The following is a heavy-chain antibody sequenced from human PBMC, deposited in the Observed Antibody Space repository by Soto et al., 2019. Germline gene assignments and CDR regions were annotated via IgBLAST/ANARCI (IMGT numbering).Heavy chain of an antibody. D-gene: IGHD6-13*01. CDR2: IYYCGST. CDR1: GGSISSGGYY. Sequence: QVQLQESGPGLVKPSQTLSLTCTVSGGSISSGGYYWSWIRQHPGKGLEWIGYIYYCGSTYYNPSLKSRVPIPVEPSESQFSLQLSSVTAADTAVYYCARQMSRWYGIDVWGQGTTVTVSS. V-gene: IGHV4-31*03. CDR3: ARQMSRWYGIDV. J-gene: IGHJ6*02.